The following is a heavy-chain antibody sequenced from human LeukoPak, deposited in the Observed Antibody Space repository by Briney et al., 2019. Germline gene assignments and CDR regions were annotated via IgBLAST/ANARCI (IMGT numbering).Heavy chain of an antibody. CDR1: GYTFTSYG. Sequence: RASVKVSCKASGYTFTSYGISCVRQAPGQGLEWMGWISAYNGNTNYAQKLQGRVTMTTDTSTSTAYMELRSLRSDDTAVYYCARGGRYYYDSSVDYWGQGTLVTVSS. CDR2: ISAYNGNT. J-gene: IGHJ4*02. CDR3: ARGGRYYYDSSVDY. V-gene: IGHV1-18*01. D-gene: IGHD3-22*01.